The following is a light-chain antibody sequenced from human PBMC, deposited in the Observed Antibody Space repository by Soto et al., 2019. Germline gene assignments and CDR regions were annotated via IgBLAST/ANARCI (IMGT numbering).Light chain of an antibody. V-gene: IGKV1-5*01. Sequence: DIQMTQSPPTLSASVGDRVTITCRASQSISSWLAWFQQKPGKAPKLLIYDASNLQSGVPSRFSGSGSGTEFTLTISSLQPDDFATYYCQQYNRYSVTFGQGTKVEIK. CDR3: QQYNRYSVT. CDR2: DAS. J-gene: IGKJ1*01. CDR1: QSISSW.